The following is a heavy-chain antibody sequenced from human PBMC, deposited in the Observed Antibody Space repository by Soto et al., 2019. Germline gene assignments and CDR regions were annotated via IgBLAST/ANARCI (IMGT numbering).Heavy chain of an antibody. J-gene: IGHJ4*02. CDR3: ARIPLVEMATAHFDY. D-gene: IGHD5-18*01. CDR2: IFSNDEK. Sequence: SGPTLVNPTETLTLTCTVSGFSLSNSRMGVSWIRQPPGKALEWLAHIFSNDEKSYSTSLKSRLTISTDTSKSQVVLTMTNMDPVDTATYYCARIPLVEMATAHFDYWGQGTLVTVSS. CDR1: GFSLSNSRMG. V-gene: IGHV2-26*01.